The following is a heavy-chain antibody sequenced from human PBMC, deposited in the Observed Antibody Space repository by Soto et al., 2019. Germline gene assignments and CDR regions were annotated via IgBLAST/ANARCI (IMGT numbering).Heavy chain of an antibody. V-gene: IGHV3-33*01. J-gene: IGHJ4*02. CDR2: IWYDGSKK. CDR3: AREGPYSSSPFDY. CDR1: GFTFSSYG. D-gene: IGHD6-13*01. Sequence: QVQLVESGGGVIQPGRSLRLSCAASGFTFSSYGMHWVRQAPGKGLEWVAVIWYDGSKKYYADSVKGRFTISRDNSKNPLYLQMNSLRAEDTAVYYCAREGPYSSSPFDYWGQGTLVTVSS.